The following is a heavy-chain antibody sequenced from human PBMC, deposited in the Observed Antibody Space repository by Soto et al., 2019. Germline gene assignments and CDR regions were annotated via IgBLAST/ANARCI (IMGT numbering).Heavy chain of an antibody. D-gene: IGHD2-2*01. CDR2: IRSKAYGGTT. CDR3: TRGERDIVVVPAAGPDAFDI. J-gene: IGHJ3*02. Sequence: GGSLRLSCTASGFTFGDYAMSWFRQAPGKGLEWVGFIRSKAYGGTTEYAASVKGRFTISRDDSKSIAYLQMNSLKTEDTAVYYCTRGERDIVVVPAAGPDAFDIWGQGTMVTV. V-gene: IGHV3-49*03. CDR1: GFTFGDYA.